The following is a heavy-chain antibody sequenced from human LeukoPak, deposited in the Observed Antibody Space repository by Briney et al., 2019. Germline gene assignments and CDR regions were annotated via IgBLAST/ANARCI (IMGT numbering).Heavy chain of an antibody. CDR3: AKGGGKFDY. V-gene: IGHV3-23*01. J-gene: IGHJ4*02. D-gene: IGHD3-10*01. CDR2: ITSSGGT. CDR1: GFTFSSYP. Sequence: GGSLRLSCAASGFTFSSYPVSWVRQAPGRGLEWVSAITSSGGTYYIPSVRGRFTISRDNSKNTLYLQMNSLRAEDTAVYYCAKGGGKFDYWGQGTLVTVSS.